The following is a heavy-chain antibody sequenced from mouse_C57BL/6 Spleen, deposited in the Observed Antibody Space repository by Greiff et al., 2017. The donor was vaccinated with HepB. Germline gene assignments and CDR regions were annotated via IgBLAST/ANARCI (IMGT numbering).Heavy chain of an antibody. Sequence: VKLQQPGAELVMPGASVKLSCKASGYTFTSYWMHWVKQRPGQGLEWIGEIDPSDSYTNYNQKFKGKSTLTVDKSSSTAYMQLSSLTSEDSAVYYCARTDYWGQGTSVTVSS. CDR1: GYTFTSYW. J-gene: IGHJ4*01. CDR2: IDPSDSYT. V-gene: IGHV1-69*01. CDR3: ARTDY.